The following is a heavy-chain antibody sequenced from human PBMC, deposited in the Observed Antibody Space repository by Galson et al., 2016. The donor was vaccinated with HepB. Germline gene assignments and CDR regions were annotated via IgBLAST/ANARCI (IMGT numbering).Heavy chain of an antibody. D-gene: IGHD5-18*01. CDR1: GFSLSTTGVR. J-gene: IGHJ4*02. Sequence: PALVKPTQTLTLTCSLSGFSLSTTGVRVGWVRQAPGRALEWLALMYWDDDKRFSPSLGSRLTITTDAYKNQVVLTLTNTAPADTATYFCVYSPLGLGFSYGYFDYWGQGVLVTVSS. CDR3: VYSPLGLGFSYGYFDY. V-gene: IGHV2-5*02. CDR2: MYWDDDK.